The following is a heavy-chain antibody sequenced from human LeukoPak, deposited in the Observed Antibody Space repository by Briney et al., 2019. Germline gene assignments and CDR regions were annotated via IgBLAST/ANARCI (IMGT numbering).Heavy chain of an antibody. CDR2: ISYDGSNK. CDR3: ARDRLLSTYYYYDMDV. Sequence: GRSLRLSCAASGFTFSNSAMHWVRQAPGKGLEWVALISYDGSNKYYADSVKGRFAISRDNSNNTLYLHMNSLRAEDTAVYYCARDRLLSTYYYYDMDVWGQGTTVTVSS. CDR1: GFTFSNSA. J-gene: IGHJ6*02. V-gene: IGHV3-30*09. D-gene: IGHD1-26*01.